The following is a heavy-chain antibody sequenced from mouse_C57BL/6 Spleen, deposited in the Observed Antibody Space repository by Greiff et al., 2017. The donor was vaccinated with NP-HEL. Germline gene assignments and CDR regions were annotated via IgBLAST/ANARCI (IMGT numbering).Heavy chain of an antibody. J-gene: IGHJ2*01. D-gene: IGHD3-3*01. V-gene: IGHV1-52*01. Sequence: VQLQPSGAELVRPGSSVKLSCKASGYTFTSYWLHWVKQRPIQGLEWIGNIDPSDSEPHSNQKFTDKATLTVDKSSSTAYMKLSSLESEDSAVYYCARRGGTGRYFDYWGQGTTRTVSS. CDR1: GYTFTSYW. CDR3: ARRGGTGRYFDY. CDR2: IDPSDSEP.